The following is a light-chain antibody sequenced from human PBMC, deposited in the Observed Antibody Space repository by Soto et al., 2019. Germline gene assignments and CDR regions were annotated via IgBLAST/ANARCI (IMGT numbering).Light chain of an antibody. CDR1: QSVSSY. Sequence: EIVLTQSPATLSLSPGERATLSCRASQSVSSYLDWYQQKPGQAPRLLIYDASNRATGIPARFSGSGSGTDITLTISSLEPEDFAVYYCQQRSNWPLTFGGGTKVEIK. V-gene: IGKV3-11*01. CDR2: DAS. CDR3: QQRSNWPLT. J-gene: IGKJ4*01.